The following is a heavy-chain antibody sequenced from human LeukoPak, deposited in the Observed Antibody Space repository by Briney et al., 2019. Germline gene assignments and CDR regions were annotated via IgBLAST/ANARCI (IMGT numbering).Heavy chain of an antibody. J-gene: IGHJ4*02. D-gene: IGHD5-12*01. CDR2: ISGTGVTT. V-gene: IGHV3-23*01. CDR1: EFTFSSYA. CDR3: AKVVGTRYSGYNW. Sequence: GGSLRLSCAASEFTFSSYAMSWVRQAPGKGLEWVSTISGTGVTTYYAGSVKGRFTISRDNSKNTLYLQMNSLRAEDTATYYCAKVVGTRYSGYNWWGQGTLVTVPS.